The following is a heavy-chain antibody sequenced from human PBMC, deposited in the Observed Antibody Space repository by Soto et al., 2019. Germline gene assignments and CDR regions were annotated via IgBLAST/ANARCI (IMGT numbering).Heavy chain of an antibody. CDR2: INHSGST. Sequence: QVQLQRWGAGLLKPSETLSLTCAVYGGSFSGYYWSWIRQPPGKGLEWIGEINHSGSTNYNPSLKSRVTISVDTSKNLFSQKLSSVTAADTAVYYCARVLVVVAGWSDPWGQGTLVTVSS. D-gene: IGHD2-15*01. CDR3: ARVLVVVAGWSDP. J-gene: IGHJ5*02. V-gene: IGHV4-34*01. CDR1: GGSFSGYY.